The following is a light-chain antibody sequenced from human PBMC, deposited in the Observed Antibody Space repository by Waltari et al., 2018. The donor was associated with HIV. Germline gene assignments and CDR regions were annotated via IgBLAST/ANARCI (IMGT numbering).Light chain of an antibody. V-gene: IGLV2-14*03. CDR1: SSYVGDYDY. CDR3: SSYTSSSTHVV. J-gene: IGLJ2*01. CDR2: DVT. Sequence: QSALTQPASVSGSPGQSITISCTGISSYVGDYDYVSWYQQYPGKAPTLLLYDVTKRPSGVSARFSGSQSGNTASLTISGLQAEDEADYYCSSYTSSSTHVVFGGGTKLTVL.